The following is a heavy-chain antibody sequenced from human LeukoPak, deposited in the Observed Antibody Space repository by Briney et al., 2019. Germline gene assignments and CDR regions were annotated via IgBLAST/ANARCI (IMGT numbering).Heavy chain of an antibody. CDR2: ISYDGSNK. V-gene: IGHV3-30*04. J-gene: IGHJ4*02. CDR3: ARGVRIAVAGYIDY. Sequence: GRSLRLSCAASGFTFSNYAMHWVRQAPGKGLRWVAAISYDGSNKKYADSVKGRFTISRDNSKNTLYVQMNSLRAEDTAVYYCARGVRIAVAGYIDYWGQGTLVTVSS. D-gene: IGHD6-19*01. CDR1: GFTFSNYA.